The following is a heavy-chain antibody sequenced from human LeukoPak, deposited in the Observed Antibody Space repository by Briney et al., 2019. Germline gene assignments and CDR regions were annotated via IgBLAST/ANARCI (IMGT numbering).Heavy chain of an antibody. V-gene: IGHV1-69*05. CDR3: ARTAMAKSSQYYFDY. D-gene: IGHD5-18*01. CDR2: IIPIFGTA. Sequence: AASVKVSCKASGGTFSSYAISWVRQAPGQGLEWMGGIIPIFGTANYAQKFQGRVTITTDESTSTAYMELSSLRSEDTAVYYCARTAMAKSSQYYFDYWGQGTLVTVSS. CDR1: GGTFSSYA. J-gene: IGHJ4*02.